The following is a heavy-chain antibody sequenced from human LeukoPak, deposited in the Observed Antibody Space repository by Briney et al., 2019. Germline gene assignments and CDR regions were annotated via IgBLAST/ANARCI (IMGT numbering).Heavy chain of an antibody. J-gene: IGHJ4*02. D-gene: IGHD2-15*01. CDR3: AKGAALAIDY. Sequence: SETLSLTCSVSGGSVTSGSYYWSWIRQPAGKGLEWIGRISTSGSTNYNPSLKSRVTMSLDTSKNQFSLKLNSLTAADTAVYYCAKGAALAIDYWGQGALVTVSS. CDR1: GGSVTSGSYY. V-gene: IGHV4-61*02. CDR2: ISTSGST.